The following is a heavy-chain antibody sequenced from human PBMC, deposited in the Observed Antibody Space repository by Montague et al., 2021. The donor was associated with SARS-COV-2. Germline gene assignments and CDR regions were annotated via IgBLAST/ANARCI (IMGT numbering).Heavy chain of an antibody. CDR1: GFSLTTGGMC. Sequence: PALVKPTQTLTLTCTFSGFSLTTGGMCVTWIRQPPGKALEWLAVVDWDDDKYYTSSLETRLAISKDTSRNQVVLTMTNMDPMDTGTYYCARIHGGTSESFDYWGQGILVTVS. J-gene: IGHJ4*02. D-gene: IGHD1-1*01. CDR2: VDWDDDK. CDR3: ARIHGGTSESFDY. V-gene: IGHV2-70*01.